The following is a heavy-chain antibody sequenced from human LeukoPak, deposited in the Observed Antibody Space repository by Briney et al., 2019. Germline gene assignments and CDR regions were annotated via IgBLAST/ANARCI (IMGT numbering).Heavy chain of an antibody. J-gene: IGHJ6*03. Sequence: SGGSLRLSCAASGFTFSSYWMHWVRQAPGKGLVWVSRINTDGSSTSYADSVKGRFTISRDTSKNTLYLQMNSLRAEDTAIYYRAKGGGYSYGPFYYMDVWGKGTTVTVSS. V-gene: IGHV3-74*01. CDR1: GFTFSSYW. D-gene: IGHD5-18*01. CDR2: INTDGSST. CDR3: AKGGGYSYGPFYYMDV.